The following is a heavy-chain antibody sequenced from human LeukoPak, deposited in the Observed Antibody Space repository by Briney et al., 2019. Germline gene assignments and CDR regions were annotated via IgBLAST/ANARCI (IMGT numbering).Heavy chain of an antibody. CDR3: ASPPGALEWLFYFDY. Sequence: PGGSLRLSCAASGFTFSSYGMHWVRQAPGKGLEWVAVISYDGSNKYYADSVKGRFTISRDNSKNTLYLQMNSLRAEDTAVYYCASPPGALEWLFYFDYWGQGTLVTVSS. V-gene: IGHV3-30*19. CDR1: GFTFSSYG. D-gene: IGHD3-3*01. CDR2: ISYDGSNK. J-gene: IGHJ4*02.